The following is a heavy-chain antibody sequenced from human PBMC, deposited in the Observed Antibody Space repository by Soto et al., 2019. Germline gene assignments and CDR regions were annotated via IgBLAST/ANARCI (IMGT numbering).Heavy chain of an antibody. D-gene: IGHD2-21*02. CDR3: ARDLAYCGGDCYPIDY. CDR2: ISAYNGNT. J-gene: IGHJ4*02. CDR1: GDTFTSNG. Sequence: ASVKLSCKASGDTFTSNGISWVRQAPKQGLEWMGWISAYNGNTNYAQKLQGRVTMTTDTSTSTAYMELRSLRSDDTAVYYCARDLAYCGGDCYPIDYWGQGTLLTVSS. V-gene: IGHV1-18*01.